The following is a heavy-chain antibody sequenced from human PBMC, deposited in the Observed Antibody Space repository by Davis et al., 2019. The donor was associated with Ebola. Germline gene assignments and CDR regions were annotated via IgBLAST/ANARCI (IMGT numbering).Heavy chain of an antibody. J-gene: IGHJ6*02. CDR1: GGSISSYY. D-gene: IGHD2-2*01. Sequence: SETLSLTCTVSGGSISSYYWSWIRQPAGKGLEWIGRIYTSGSTNYNPSLKSRVTMSVDTSKNQFSLKLSSVTAADTAVYYCARARWVVPAAGHYYYYYGMDVWGQGTTVTVSS. CDR3: ARARWVVPAAGHYYYYYGMDV. CDR2: IYTSGST. V-gene: IGHV4-4*07.